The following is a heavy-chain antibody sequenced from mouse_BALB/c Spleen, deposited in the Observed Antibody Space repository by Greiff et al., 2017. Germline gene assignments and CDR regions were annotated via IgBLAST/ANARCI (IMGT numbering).Heavy chain of an antibody. J-gene: IGHJ3*01. CDR1: GYTFTDYN. CDR3: ARGRGYPAWFAY. CDR2: IYPYNGGT. Sequence: EVQLQQSGPELVKPGASVKISCKASGYTFTDYNMHWVKQSHGKSLEWIGYIYPYNGGTGYNQKFKSKATLTVDNSSSTAYMELRSLTSEDSAVYYCARGRGYPAWFAYWGQGTLVTVSA. V-gene: IGHV1S29*02. D-gene: IGHD2-2*01.